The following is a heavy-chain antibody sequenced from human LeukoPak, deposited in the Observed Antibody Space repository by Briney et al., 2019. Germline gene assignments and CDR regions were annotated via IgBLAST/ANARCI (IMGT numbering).Heavy chain of an antibody. V-gene: IGHV3-7*03. D-gene: IGHD2-21*01. CDR1: GLIFSGSW. CDR3: ARDFAYKKLEY. CDR2: INPDGNKK. Sequence: PGGSLRLSCAASGLIFSGSWMNWVRQAPGKGLEWVATINPDGNKKGVADSVRGRFTISRDDAENSLYLQMNSLRAEDTAVYYCARDFAYKKLEYWGQGTLVTVSS. J-gene: IGHJ4*02.